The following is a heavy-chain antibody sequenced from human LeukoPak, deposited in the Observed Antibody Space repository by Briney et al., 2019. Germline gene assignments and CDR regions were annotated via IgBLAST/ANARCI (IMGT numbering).Heavy chain of an antibody. D-gene: IGHD1-26*01. CDR2: IYYSGST. V-gene: IGHV4-59*01. CDR1: GGSISSYY. J-gene: IGHJ5*02. Sequence: SETLSLTCTVSGGSISSYYWSWIRQPPGKGLEWIGYIYYSGSTNYNPSLKCRVTISVDTSKNQFSLKLSSVTAADTAVYYCAREVLVGATSWFDPWGQGTLVTVSS. CDR3: AREVLVGATSWFDP.